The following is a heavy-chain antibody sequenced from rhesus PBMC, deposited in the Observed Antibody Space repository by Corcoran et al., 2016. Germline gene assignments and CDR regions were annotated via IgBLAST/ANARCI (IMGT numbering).Heavy chain of an antibody. Sequence: QVQLPESGPGLLKPSETLSLTCAVSGASVSSGYGWTWLRQPPGKGLDWIGYIGGDSAGTNYNPSLKSRVTISKDTSKNQFSLQMNSMTAADTAVYYCARRLWGFDYWGQGLLVTVSS. CDR1: GASVSSGYG. J-gene: IGHJ4*01. CDR3: ARRLWGFDY. V-gene: IGHV4-127*01. D-gene: IGHD7-45*01. CDR2: IGGDSAGT.